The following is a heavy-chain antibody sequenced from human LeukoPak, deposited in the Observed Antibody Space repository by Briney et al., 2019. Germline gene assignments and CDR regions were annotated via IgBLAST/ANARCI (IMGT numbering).Heavy chain of an antibody. J-gene: IGHJ4*02. CDR2: INHSGSA. CDR3: ARGRVLRFLEWLLPFDY. CDR1: GGSFSGYY. D-gene: IGHD3-3*01. V-gene: IGHV4-34*01. Sequence: SETLSLTCAVYGGSFSGYYWSWIRQPRGKGLEWIGEINHSGSANYNPSLKSRVTISVDTSKNQFSLKLSSVTAADTAVYYCARGRVLRFLEWLLPFDYWGQGTLVTVSS.